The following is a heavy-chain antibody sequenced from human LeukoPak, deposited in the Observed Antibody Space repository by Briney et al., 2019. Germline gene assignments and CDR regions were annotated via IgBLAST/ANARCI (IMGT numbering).Heavy chain of an antibody. Sequence: GGSLRLSCAASGFTFSSYEMNWVRQAPGKGLEWVSYISSSGSTIYYADSVKGRFTISRDNAKNSLYLQMNRLRAEDTAVYYCAAFGGWYTDDYWGQGTLVTVSS. CDR1: GFTFSSYE. D-gene: IGHD6-19*01. CDR3: AAFGGWYTDDY. J-gene: IGHJ4*02. V-gene: IGHV3-48*03. CDR2: ISSSGSTI.